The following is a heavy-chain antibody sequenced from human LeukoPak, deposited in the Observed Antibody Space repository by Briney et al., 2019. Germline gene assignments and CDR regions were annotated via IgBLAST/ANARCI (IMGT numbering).Heavy chain of an antibody. CDR1: GYTFTSYG. J-gene: IGHJ4*02. D-gene: IGHD3-9*01. V-gene: IGHV1-18*01. CDR2: IIAYNGNT. Sequence: GASVKVSCKASGYTFTSYGFNWVRQAPGQGLEWMGGIIAYNGNTNYAQKLQGGVTMTTDTSTSTAYMELRSLRSDDTAVYYCARAGYDLLTLAPDPANDYWGQGTLVTVSS. CDR3: ARAGYDLLTLAPDPANDY.